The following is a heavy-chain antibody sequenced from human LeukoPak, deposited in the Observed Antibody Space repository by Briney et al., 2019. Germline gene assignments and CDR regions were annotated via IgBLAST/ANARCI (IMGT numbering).Heavy chain of an antibody. CDR2: INHSGST. V-gene: IGHV4-34*01. Sequence: SETLSLTCAVYGGSFSGYYWSWIRQPPGKGLEWIGEINHSGSTNYNPSLKSRVTISVDTSKNQFSLKLSSVTAADTAVYYCARARGYCSSTSCYHWSDPWGQGTLVTVSS. J-gene: IGHJ5*02. CDR3: ARARGYCSSTSCYHWSDP. CDR1: GGSFSGYY. D-gene: IGHD2-2*01.